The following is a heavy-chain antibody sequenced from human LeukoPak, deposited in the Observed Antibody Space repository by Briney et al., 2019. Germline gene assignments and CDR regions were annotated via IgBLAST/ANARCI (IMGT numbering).Heavy chain of an antibody. D-gene: IGHD7-27*01. CDR1: GFTFSSYS. Sequence: GGSLRLSCAASGFTFSSYSMNWVRRAPGKGLEWVSSISSSSYIYYADSVKGRFTISRDNAKNSLYLQMNSLRAEDTAVYYCASFRSWGYFDYWGQGTLVTVSS. V-gene: IGHV3-21*01. CDR2: ISSSSYI. J-gene: IGHJ4*02. CDR3: ASFRSWGYFDY.